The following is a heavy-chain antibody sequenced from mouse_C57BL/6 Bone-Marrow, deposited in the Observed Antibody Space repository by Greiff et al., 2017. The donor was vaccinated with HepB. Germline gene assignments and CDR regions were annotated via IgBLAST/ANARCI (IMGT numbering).Heavy chain of an antibody. CDR1: GFTFSDYG. V-gene: IGHV5-15*01. Sequence: EVQLQESGGGLVQPGGSLKLSCAASGFTFSDYGMAWVRQAPRKGPEWVAFISNLAYSIYYADTVTGRFTISRENAKNTLYLEMSSLRSEDTAMYYCARGDYYGPWYFDVWGTGTTVTVSS. D-gene: IGHD1-1*01. J-gene: IGHJ1*03. CDR2: ISNLAYSI. CDR3: ARGDYYGPWYFDV.